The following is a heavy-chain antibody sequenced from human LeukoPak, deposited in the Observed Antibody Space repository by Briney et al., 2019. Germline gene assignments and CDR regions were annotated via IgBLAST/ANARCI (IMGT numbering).Heavy chain of an antibody. CDR3: ATGVYSGYDFDY. V-gene: IGHV1-18*01. J-gene: IGHJ4*02. Sequence: GASLKVSCKASGYTFTSYGISWVRQAPGQGLEWMGWISAYNGNTNYAQKFQGRVTMTEDTSTDTAYMELSSLRSEDTAVYYCATGVYSGYDFDYWGQGTLVTVSS. D-gene: IGHD5-12*01. CDR1: GYTFTSYG. CDR2: ISAYNGNT.